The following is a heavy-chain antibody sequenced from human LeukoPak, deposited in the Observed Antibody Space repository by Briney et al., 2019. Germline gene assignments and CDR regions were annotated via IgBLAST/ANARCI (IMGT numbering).Heavy chain of an antibody. CDR3: ARRSTPKRGVIAARRGAFDI. V-gene: IGHV4-31*03. J-gene: IGHJ3*02. Sequence: SQTLSLTCTVSGDSITSGSYYWAWIRQHPGKGLEWIGYIYYTGGTHYNPSLKSRVTISVDTSKNQFSLKLSSVTAADTAVYYCARRSTPKRGVIAARRGAFDIWGQGTMVTVSS. D-gene: IGHD6-6*01. CDR1: GDSITSGSYY. CDR2: IYYTGGT.